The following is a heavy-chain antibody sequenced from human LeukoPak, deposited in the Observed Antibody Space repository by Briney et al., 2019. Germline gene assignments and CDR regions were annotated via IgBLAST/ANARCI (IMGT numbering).Heavy chain of an antibody. CDR3: ARVRKLELRY. CDR1: GFTFSSYS. V-gene: IGHV3-21*01. Sequence: GGSLRLSCAASGFTFSSYSMNWVRQAPGKGLEWVLSISSSSSYIYYADSVKGRFTISRDNAKNSLYLQMNSLRAEDTAVYYCARVRKLELRYWGQGTLVTVSS. D-gene: IGHD1-7*01. J-gene: IGHJ4*02. CDR2: ISSSSSYI.